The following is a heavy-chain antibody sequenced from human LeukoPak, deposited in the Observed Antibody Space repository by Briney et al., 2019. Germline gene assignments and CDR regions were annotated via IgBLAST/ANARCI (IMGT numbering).Heavy chain of an antibody. Sequence: TSETLSLTCTVSGGSISSSSYYWGWIRQPPGKGLEWIGSIYYSGSTYYNPSLKSRVTISVDTSKNQFSLKLSSVTAADTAVYYCARGIYDSSGFPNWFDPWGQGTLVTVSS. CDR2: IYYSGST. V-gene: IGHV4-39*01. CDR3: ARGIYDSSGFPNWFDP. J-gene: IGHJ5*02. D-gene: IGHD3-22*01. CDR1: GGSISSSSYY.